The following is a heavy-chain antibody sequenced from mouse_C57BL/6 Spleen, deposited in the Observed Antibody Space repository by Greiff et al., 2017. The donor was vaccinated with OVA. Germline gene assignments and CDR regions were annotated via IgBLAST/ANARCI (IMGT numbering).Heavy chain of an antibody. Sequence: QVQLQQPGAELVKPGASVKLSCKASGYTFTSYWMHWVKQRPGQGLEWIGMIHPNSGSTNYNEKFKSKATLTVDKSSSTAYLQLSSLTSEDSAVYYCARQGGSSFAYWGQGTLVTVSA. V-gene: IGHV1-64*01. CDR2: IHPNSGST. CDR1: GYTFTSYW. CDR3: ARQGGSSFAY. D-gene: IGHD6-1*01. J-gene: IGHJ3*01.